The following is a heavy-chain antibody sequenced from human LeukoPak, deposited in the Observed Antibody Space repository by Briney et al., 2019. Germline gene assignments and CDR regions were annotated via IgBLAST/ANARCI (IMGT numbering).Heavy chain of an antibody. Sequence: GGSLRLSCAASGFTFNSYSMNWVRQAPGKGLEWVSCITTSSSYIYYADSVKGRFTISRDNAKNSLYLQMNSLRAEDTAVYYCARGEPYYDSSGVDYWGQGTLVTVSS. CDR1: GFTFNSYS. J-gene: IGHJ4*02. CDR3: ARGEPYYDSSGVDY. D-gene: IGHD3-22*01. V-gene: IGHV3-21*01. CDR2: ITTSSSYI.